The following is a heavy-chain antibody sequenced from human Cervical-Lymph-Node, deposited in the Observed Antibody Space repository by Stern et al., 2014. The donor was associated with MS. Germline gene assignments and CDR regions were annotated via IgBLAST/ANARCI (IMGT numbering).Heavy chain of an antibody. CDR2: IPSFGSA. Sequence: EVPLVESGGGVIPPGGSLRLSCTASGFTVSRDDMTWVLQAPGQGLEWYSLIPSFGSAFYTDSVKGRSTISTDDSKNTVYLHMTSLRAEYAAMYYCARDTSSPERSDWWGQGTLVTVSS. J-gene: IGHJ4*02. CDR3: ARDTSSPERSDW. CDR1: GFTVSRDD. V-gene: IGHV3-53*01. D-gene: IGHD1-1*01.